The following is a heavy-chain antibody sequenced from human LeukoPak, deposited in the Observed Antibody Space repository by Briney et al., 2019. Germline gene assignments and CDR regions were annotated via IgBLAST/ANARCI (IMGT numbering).Heavy chain of an antibody. CDR3: AKGLAYTFGGVIGHFDY. D-gene: IGHD3-16*02. J-gene: IGHJ4*02. CDR1: GFTFDDYT. Sequence: GGSLRLSCAASGFTFDDYTMHWVRQAPGKGLEWVSLISCDGGSTYYADSVKGRFTISRDNSKNSLYLQMNSLRTEDTALYYCAKGLAYTFGGVIGHFDYWGQGTLVTVSS. CDR2: ISCDGGST. V-gene: IGHV3-43*01.